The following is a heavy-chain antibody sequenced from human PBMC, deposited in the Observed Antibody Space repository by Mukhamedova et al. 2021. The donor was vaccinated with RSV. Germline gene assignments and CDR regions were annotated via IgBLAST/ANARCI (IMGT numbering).Heavy chain of an antibody. Sequence: GEIYHSGSTNYNPSLKSRVTISVDKSKNQFSLKLSSVTAADTAVYYCARDIGYYYGSGSYAFDIWGQGTMVTASS. D-gene: IGHD3-10*01. V-gene: IGHV4-4*02. CDR2: IYHSGST. CDR3: ARDIGYYYGSGSYAFDI. J-gene: IGHJ3*02.